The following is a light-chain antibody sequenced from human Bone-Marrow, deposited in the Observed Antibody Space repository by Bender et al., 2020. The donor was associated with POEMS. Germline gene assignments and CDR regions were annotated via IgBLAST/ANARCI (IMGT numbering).Light chain of an antibody. V-gene: IGLV4-69*01. CDR1: SGHSSYV. CDR2: VTSDGSH. Sequence: QLVLTQSPSASPSLVASVKLTCTLSSGHSSYVIAWHQQQPDKGPRYLMKVTSDGSHTKGDGIPDRFSGSSSGTERYLTISSLQADDETDYYCQAWGTGYGVFGGGTHLTVL. CDR3: QAWGTGYGV. J-gene: IGLJ7*01.